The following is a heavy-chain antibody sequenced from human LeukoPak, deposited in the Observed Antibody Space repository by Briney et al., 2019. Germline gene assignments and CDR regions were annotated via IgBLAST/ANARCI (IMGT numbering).Heavy chain of an antibody. D-gene: IGHD2-15*01. J-gene: IGHJ4*02. Sequence: GGSLRLSCAASGFTFSSYAMHWVRQAPGKGLEWVAVISCDGSNKYYADSVKGRFTISRDNSKNTLYLQMNSLRAEDTAVYYCAREDCSGGSCYSYFDYWGQGTLVTVSS. CDR3: AREDCSGGSCYSYFDY. V-gene: IGHV3-30*04. CDR1: GFTFSSYA. CDR2: ISCDGSNK.